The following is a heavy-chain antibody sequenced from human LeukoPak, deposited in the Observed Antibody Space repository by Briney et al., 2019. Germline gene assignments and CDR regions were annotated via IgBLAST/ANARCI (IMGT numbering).Heavy chain of an antibody. CDR2: INPNSGGT. Sequence: GASVKVSCKASGYTFTGYYMHWVRQAPGQGLEWMGWINPNSGGTNYAQKFQGRVTMTRDTSISTAYMELSRLRSDDTAVYYCARDPFPYYYDSSGYYYDLLFDYWGQGTLVTVPS. V-gene: IGHV1-2*02. CDR1: GYTFTGYY. J-gene: IGHJ4*02. CDR3: ARDPFPYYYDSSGYYYDLLFDY. D-gene: IGHD3-22*01.